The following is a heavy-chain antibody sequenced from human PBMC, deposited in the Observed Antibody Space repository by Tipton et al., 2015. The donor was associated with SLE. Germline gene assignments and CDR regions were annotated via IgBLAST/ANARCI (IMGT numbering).Heavy chain of an antibody. CDR2: INSDGSST. D-gene: IGHD6-6*01. CDR1: GFTFSSYW. V-gene: IGHV3-74*01. CDR3: AKDQLMSIDYFGLDV. J-gene: IGHJ6*02. Sequence: GSLRLSCAASGFTFSSYWMHWVRQAPGKGLVWVSRINSDGSSTDYADSVKGRFTISRDNAKNTLYLQMNSLRAEDTAVYYCAKDQLMSIDYFGLDVWGQGTTVTVSS.